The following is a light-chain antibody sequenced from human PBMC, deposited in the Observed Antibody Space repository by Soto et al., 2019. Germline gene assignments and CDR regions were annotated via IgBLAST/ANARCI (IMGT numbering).Light chain of an antibody. Sequence: DIQMTQSPSTLSASVGDRVTITCRASQSISSWLAWYQQKPGKAPKLLIYDASSLESGVPSRFSGSGSGTEFTITISSLQPDDFATYYCQQYNSYSRLTFGQGTKVEIK. CDR2: DAS. V-gene: IGKV1-5*01. CDR3: QQYNSYSRLT. J-gene: IGKJ1*01. CDR1: QSISSW.